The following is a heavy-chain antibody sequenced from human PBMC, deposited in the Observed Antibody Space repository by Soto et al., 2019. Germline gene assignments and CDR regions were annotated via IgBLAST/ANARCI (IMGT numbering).Heavy chain of an antibody. CDR1: GFTFSTYA. D-gene: IGHD3-10*01. V-gene: IGHV3-23*01. CDR3: AKGRVWFGELSGDS. Sequence: EVQLLESGGCLVQTGGSLRLSCAASGFTFSTYAMSWVRQAPGKGLEWVSAISGSGGSTYYADPVKGRFTISRDNSKNTLYLQMNSLRGEDTAVYYCAKGRVWFGELSGDSWGQGTLVTVSS. J-gene: IGHJ4*02. CDR2: ISGSGGST.